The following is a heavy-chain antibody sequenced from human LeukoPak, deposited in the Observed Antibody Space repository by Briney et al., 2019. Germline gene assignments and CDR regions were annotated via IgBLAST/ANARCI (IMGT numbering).Heavy chain of an antibody. V-gene: IGHV4-34*01. CDR3: ASGSVVLEI. CDR1: GGSFSGYY. Sequence: SETLSLTCAVYGGSFSGYYWSWIRQPPGKGLEWIGEINHSGSTNYNPSLKSRVTISVDTSKNQFPLKLSSVTAADTAVYYCASGSVVLEIWGQGTMVTVSS. D-gene: IGHD2-15*01. J-gene: IGHJ3*02. CDR2: INHSGST.